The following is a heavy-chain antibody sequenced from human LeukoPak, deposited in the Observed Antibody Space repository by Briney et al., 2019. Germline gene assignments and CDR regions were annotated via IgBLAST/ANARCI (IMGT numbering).Heavy chain of an antibody. J-gene: IGHJ4*02. D-gene: IGHD4-17*01. CDR1: GFTVSSNY. CDR2: IYSGGST. Sequence: GGSLRLSCAASGFTVSSNYMRWVRQDPGKGLEWVSVIYSGGSTYYADSAKGRFTISRHNSKNTLYLQMNSLRAEDTAVYYCARVADYGDHAGPYFDYWGQGTLVTVSS. V-gene: IGHV3-53*04. CDR3: ARVADYGDHAGPYFDY.